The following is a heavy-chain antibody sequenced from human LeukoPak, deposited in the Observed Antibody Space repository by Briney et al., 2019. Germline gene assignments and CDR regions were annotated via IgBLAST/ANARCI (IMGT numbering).Heavy chain of an antibody. CDR1: GYTFTGYY. CDR3: ARVCDSLPAEYFQH. V-gene: IGHV1-2*02. Sequence: GASVKVSCKASGYTFTGYYMHWVRQAPGQGLEWMGWINPNSGGTNYAQKFQGRVTMTRDTSISTAYMELSRLRSDDTAVYYCARVCDSLPAEYFQHWGQGTLVTVSS. D-gene: IGHD2/OR15-2a*01. J-gene: IGHJ1*01. CDR2: INPNSGGT.